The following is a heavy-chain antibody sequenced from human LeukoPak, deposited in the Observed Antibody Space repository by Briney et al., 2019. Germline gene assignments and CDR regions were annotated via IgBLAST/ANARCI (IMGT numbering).Heavy chain of an antibody. CDR2: INNDGSST. V-gene: IGHV3-74*01. CDR3: ARDGILGSHDY. CDR1: GFTLSSYW. D-gene: IGHD3-3*02. Sequence: PGGSLRLSCAASGFTLSSYWMHWVRQAPGKGLVWVSRINNDGSSTAYADSVKGPFTISRDNAKNTIDLQMNSLRVEDTAVYYCARDGILGSHDYWGQGTLVTVSS. J-gene: IGHJ4*02.